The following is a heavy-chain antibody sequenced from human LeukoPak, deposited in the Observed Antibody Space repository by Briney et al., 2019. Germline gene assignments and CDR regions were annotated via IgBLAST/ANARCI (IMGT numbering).Heavy chain of an antibody. J-gene: IGHJ3*02. D-gene: IGHD3-22*01. CDR3: ARVHHYYDSSGYRTAAFDI. CDR1: GYTFTGYY. Sequence: ASVKVSCKVSGYTFTGYYIHWVRQAPGQGLEWMGRINPNNGGTNYAQKFQGRVTMTRDMSMSTAYMELSRLRSVDTAVYYCARVHHYYDSSGYRTAAFDIWGQGTMVTVSS. V-gene: IGHV1-2*06. CDR2: INPNNGGT.